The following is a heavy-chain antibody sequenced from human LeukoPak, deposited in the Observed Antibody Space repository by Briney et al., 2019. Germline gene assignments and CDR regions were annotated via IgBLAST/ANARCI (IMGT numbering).Heavy chain of an antibody. D-gene: IGHD1-26*01. CDR1: GGSISGYY. CDR3: ARDTGTYSFDY. Sequence: SETLSLTCTVSGGSISGYYWSWIRLPPGKGLEWIANVYYNGSPNYNPSLKGRVTISLDTSKNQFSLRLSSVTAADTAMYYCARDTGTYSFDYWGQGTLVTVSS. V-gene: IGHV4-59*01. J-gene: IGHJ4*02. CDR2: VYYNGSP.